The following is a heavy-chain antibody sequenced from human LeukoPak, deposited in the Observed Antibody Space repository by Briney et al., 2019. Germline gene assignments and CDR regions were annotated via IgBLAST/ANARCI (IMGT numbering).Heavy chain of an antibody. J-gene: IGHJ4*02. CDR2: IIPIFGTT. V-gene: IGHV1-69*06. CDR1: GGTFISYA. D-gene: IGHD2-21*02. Sequence: SVKVSCKASGGTFISYAISWVRQAPGQGLEWMGGIIPIFGTTNYAQKFQGRVTITADKSTSTAYMELSSLRSEDTAVYYCARDSLPPAYCGGDCPMFDYWGQGTLVTVSS. CDR3: ARDSLPPAYCGGDCPMFDY.